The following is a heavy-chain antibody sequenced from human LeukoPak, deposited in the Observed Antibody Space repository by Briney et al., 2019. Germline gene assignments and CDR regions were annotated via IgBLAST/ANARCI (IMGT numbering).Heavy chain of an antibody. V-gene: IGHV5-51*01. Sequence: GESLKISCKGSGYSFTTYWIGWVRQMPGKGLECMGIIYPGDSDTRYSPSFQGKVTISADKSISTAYLQWSSLTASDTAMYYCGRHLHGDLYFDYWGQGTLVTVSS. D-gene: IGHD4-17*01. CDR2: IYPGDSDT. CDR1: GYSFTTYW. CDR3: GRHLHGDLYFDY. J-gene: IGHJ4*02.